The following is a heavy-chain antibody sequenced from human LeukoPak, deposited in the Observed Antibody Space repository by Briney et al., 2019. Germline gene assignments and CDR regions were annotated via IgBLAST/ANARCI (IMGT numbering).Heavy chain of an antibody. CDR3: ARDREYYYDSSGFGY. V-gene: IGHV3-30*04. D-gene: IGHD3-22*01. CDR2: TSYDGRDI. CDR1: GFNFRSYV. J-gene: IGHJ4*02. Sequence: GSLRLSCAASGFNFRSYVMYWVCQAPGMGLEWVAVTSYDGRDIYYADSVKGRFTISRDNSKSTLYLQMSSLRAEDTAVYYCARDREYYYDSSGFGYWGQGTLVTVSS.